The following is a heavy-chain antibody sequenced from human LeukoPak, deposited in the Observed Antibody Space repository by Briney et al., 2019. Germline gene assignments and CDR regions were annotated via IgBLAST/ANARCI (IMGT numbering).Heavy chain of an antibody. CDR1: GFIFSRYG. CDR3: VKDRVTEAYGMEV. CDR2: IRNDRSHK. Sequence: GGSLRLSCAASGFIFSRYGMHWVRQAPGKGLEWVAVIRNDRSHKYYADSVKGRFTISRDNSKNTLVLQMNSLTAEDTAVYYCVKDRVTEAYGMEVWGQGTTVTVSS. V-gene: IGHV3-30*02. J-gene: IGHJ6*02.